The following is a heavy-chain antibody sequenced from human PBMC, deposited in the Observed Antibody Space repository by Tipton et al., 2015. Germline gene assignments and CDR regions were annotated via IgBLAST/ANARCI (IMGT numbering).Heavy chain of an antibody. V-gene: IGHV4-59*01. J-gene: IGHJ5*02. CDR3: ARGGNNWFDP. CDR2: IYDSGIT. D-gene: IGHD2-15*01. CDR1: GGSISHYY. Sequence: TLSLTCTVSGGSISHYYWSRIRQPPGKGLEWIGHIYDSGITNHNPSLKSRVTISIDTSKNLFSLKLSSVTAADMAVYYCARGGNNWFDPWGRGTLVTVSS.